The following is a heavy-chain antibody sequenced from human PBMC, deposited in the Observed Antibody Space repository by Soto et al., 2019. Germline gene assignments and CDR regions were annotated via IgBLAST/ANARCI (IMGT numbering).Heavy chain of an antibody. J-gene: IGHJ4*02. Sequence: GGSLRLSCAASGFAFSNYAVTWVRQAPGKGLEWVAVISYDGSNKYYADSVKGRFTISRDNSMNTLYLQMNTLRVEDTAVYYCAKVSSSWYAGFFDLWGQRTLVTVSS. V-gene: IGHV3-30*18. CDR2: ISYDGSNK. D-gene: IGHD6-13*01. CDR3: AKVSSSWYAGFFDL. CDR1: GFAFSNYA.